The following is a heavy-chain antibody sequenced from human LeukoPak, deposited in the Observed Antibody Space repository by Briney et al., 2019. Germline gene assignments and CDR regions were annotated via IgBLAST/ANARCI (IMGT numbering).Heavy chain of an antibody. D-gene: IGHD3-3*01. CDR3: AREDWIGLDY. CDR2: IKQDGSEK. J-gene: IGHJ4*02. Sequence: SGGCLRLSCAASGFIFSDYWMSWVRQAPGKGLEWVANIKQDGSEKYYVDSMKGRFTISRDNAKNSLYLQMNSLRAEDTAVYYCAREDWIGLDYWGQGTLVTVSS. V-gene: IGHV3-7*01. CDR1: GFIFSDYW.